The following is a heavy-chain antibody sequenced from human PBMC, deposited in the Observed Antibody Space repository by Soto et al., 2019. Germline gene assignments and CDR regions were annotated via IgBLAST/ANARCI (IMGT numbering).Heavy chain of an antibody. CDR3: ARGINNGATYYDFWSGYYYYYYYMDV. Sequence: GASVKVSFKASGYTFTSYGISWVRQAPGQGLEWMGWISAYNGNTNYAQKFQGRVTMTRNTSISTAYMELSSLRSEDTAVYYCARGINNGATYYDFWSGYYYYYYYMDVWGKGTTVTVSS. CDR2: ISAYNGNT. V-gene: IGHV1-18*01. D-gene: IGHD3-3*01. CDR1: GYTFTSYG. J-gene: IGHJ6*03.